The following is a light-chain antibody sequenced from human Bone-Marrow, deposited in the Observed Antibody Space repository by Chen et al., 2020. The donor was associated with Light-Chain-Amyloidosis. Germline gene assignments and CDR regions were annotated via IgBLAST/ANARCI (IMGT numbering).Light chain of an antibody. CDR3: SSYTSSSTLV. CDR1: SSDVGGYNY. CDR2: DVS. J-gene: IGLJ2*01. Sequence: QSVLTQPASVSGSPGQSLTISCTGTSSDVGGYNYVSWYQQHPGKAPKLIIFDVSNRPSGVSNRFSGSKSGNTASLTISGLQAEDEADYYCSSYTSSSTLVFGGGTKLTVL. V-gene: IGLV2-14*03.